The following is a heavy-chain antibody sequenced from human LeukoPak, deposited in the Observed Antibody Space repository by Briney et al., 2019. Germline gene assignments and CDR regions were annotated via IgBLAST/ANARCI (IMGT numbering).Heavy chain of an antibody. CDR1: GFTFSSYW. D-gene: IGHD3-22*01. CDR2: IYYSGST. J-gene: IGHJ5*02. CDR3: ASYYDSSGYYYHNWFDP. Sequence: GSLRLSCAASGFTFSSYWMSWIRQPPGKGLEWIGSIYYSGSTYYNPSLKSRVTISVDTSKNQFSLKLSSVTAADTAVYYCASYYDSSGYYYHNWFDPWGQGTLVTVSS. V-gene: IGHV4-39*01.